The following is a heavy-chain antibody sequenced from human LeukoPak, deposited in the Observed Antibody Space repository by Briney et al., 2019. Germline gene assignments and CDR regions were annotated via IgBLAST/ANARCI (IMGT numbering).Heavy chain of an antibody. CDR2: ISESGGST. D-gene: IGHD1-26*01. CDR3: AKGITGTGSYSVADH. CDR1: EFTFSSYG. V-gene: IGHV3-23*01. Sequence: GGTLRLSCAASEFTFSSYGMSWVRQAQGKGLEWVSAISESGGSTFYADSVKGRFTISRDNSKNTLYLQMNSLRAEDTAVYYCAKGITGTGSYSVADHWGQGILVTVSS. J-gene: IGHJ4*02.